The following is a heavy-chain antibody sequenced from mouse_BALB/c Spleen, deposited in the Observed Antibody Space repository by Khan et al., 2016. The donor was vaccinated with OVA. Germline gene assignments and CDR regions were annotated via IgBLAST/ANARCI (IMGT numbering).Heavy chain of an antibody. Sequence: QVQLKESGPGLVAPSPCLSISCKASGYSLTGYGVNWVRQPPGKGLEWLGMIWGDGSTDYNSAHISRMSISKDNSKCQVFLKMNSLQTDDTARYYCAGAYYYGRALDYWGQGTSVTVSS. CDR1: GYSLTGYG. CDR2: IWGDGST. V-gene: IGHV2-6-7*01. J-gene: IGHJ4*01. CDR3: AGAYYYGRALDY. D-gene: IGHD1-1*01.